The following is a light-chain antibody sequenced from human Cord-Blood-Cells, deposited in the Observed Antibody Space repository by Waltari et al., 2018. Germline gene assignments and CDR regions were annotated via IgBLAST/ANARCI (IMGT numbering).Light chain of an antibody. CDR2: GNS. CDR3: QSYDSSLSGWV. Sequence: QSVLTQPPSVSGAPGQRVTISCTGSSSNIGAGYDVPWYQQLPGTAPKPHIYGNSNRPSGVRDRFSGSKSGTSASLATTGLQAEDEADYYCQSYDSSLSGWVFGGGTKLTVL. CDR1: SSNIGAGYD. J-gene: IGLJ3*02. V-gene: IGLV1-40*01.